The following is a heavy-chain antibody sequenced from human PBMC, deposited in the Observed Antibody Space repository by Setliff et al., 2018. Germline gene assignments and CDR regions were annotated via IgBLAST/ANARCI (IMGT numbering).Heavy chain of an antibody. CDR1: GGTFSSYA. CDR3: ARVQQLGTFDY. J-gene: IGHJ4*02. V-gene: IGHV1-69*13. CDR2: IIPIFGTA. Sequence: ASVKVSCKASGGTFSSYAISWVRQAPGQGLEWMGGIIPIFGTANYAQKFQGRVTITADESTSTVYMELSSLRSEDTAVYYCARVQQLGTFDYWGQGTLVTVST. D-gene: IGHD6-13*01.